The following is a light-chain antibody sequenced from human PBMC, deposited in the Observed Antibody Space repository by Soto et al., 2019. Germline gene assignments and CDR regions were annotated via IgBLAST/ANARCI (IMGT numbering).Light chain of an antibody. CDR2: GAS. J-gene: IGKJ4*01. V-gene: IGKV3-15*01. Sequence: ETVMTQSPATLSVSPGERASLSCRASQSVSSNLAWYQQKPGQAPRLLIYGASTRATGIPARFSGSGSGTEFTLTISSLQSEDFAVYYCQQYNNWPFTFGGGTKVDI. CDR3: QQYNNWPFT. CDR1: QSVSSN.